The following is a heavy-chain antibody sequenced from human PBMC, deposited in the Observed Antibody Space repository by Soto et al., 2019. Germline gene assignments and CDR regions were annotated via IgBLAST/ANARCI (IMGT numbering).Heavy chain of an antibody. D-gene: IGHD3-10*01. CDR3: ARHERLDISYGSGSHLDY. CDR1: GYSFTSYW. Sequence: EVQLVQSGAEVKKPGESLKISCKGSGYSFTSYWIGWVRQMPGKGLEWMGIIYPGDSDTRYSPSFQGQVTIAADKSITTAYLQWSSLKASDTAMYYCARHERLDISYGSGSHLDYWGQGTLVTVSS. CDR2: IYPGDSDT. J-gene: IGHJ4*02. V-gene: IGHV5-51*01.